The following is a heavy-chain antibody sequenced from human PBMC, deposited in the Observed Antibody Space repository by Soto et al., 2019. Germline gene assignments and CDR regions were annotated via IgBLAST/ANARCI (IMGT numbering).Heavy chain of an antibody. Sequence: GGSLRLSCEASGFRFSNYDMSWVRQAPGRGLEWVSGVSASGSITSYADSAKGRFTISRDNAKNSMFLQMNSLRAEDTAVYFCAKGDCSGGRCYRGFDYWGQGTLVTVSS. J-gene: IGHJ4*02. CDR2: VSASGSIT. V-gene: IGHV3-23*01. CDR1: GFRFSNYD. CDR3: AKGDCSGGRCYRGFDY. D-gene: IGHD2-15*01.